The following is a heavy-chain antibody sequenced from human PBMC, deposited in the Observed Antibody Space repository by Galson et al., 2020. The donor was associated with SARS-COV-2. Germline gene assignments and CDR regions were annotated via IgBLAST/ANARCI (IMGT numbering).Heavy chain of an antibody. CDR2: IKQDGSEK. CDR1: GFTFSSYW. D-gene: IGHD3-22*01. J-gene: IGHJ4*02. Sequence: GESLKISCAASGFTFSSYWMSWVRQAPGKGLEWVANIKQDGSEKYYVDSVKGRFTISRDNAKNSLYLQMNSLRAEDTAVYYCATHRHYYDSSGHFDYWGQGTLVTVSS. V-gene: IGHV3-7*01. CDR3: ATHRHYYDSSGHFDY.